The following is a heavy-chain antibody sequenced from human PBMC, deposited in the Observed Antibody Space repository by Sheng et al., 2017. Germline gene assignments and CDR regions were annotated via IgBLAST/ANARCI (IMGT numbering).Heavy chain of an antibody. D-gene: IGHD6-13*01. CDR1: GGTFRIYA. V-gene: IGHV1-69*13. CDR2: IIPIHGTP. J-gene: IGHJ4*02. CDR3: ARHLSSLAAAAHW. Sequence: QVQLVQSGAEVKKPGSSVKVSCKASGGTFRIYAISWVRQAPGQGLEWMGGIIPIHGTPSFAQKFQGRVTITADESTSTAYMELSSLTSEDTAVYYCARHLSSLAAAAHWWAEGTLVSVSS.